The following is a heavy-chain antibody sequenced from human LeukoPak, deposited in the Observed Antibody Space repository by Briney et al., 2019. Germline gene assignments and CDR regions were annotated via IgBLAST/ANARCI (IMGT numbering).Heavy chain of an antibody. CDR1: GFTFSSYA. Sequence: GGSLRLSCAASGFTFSSYAMHWVRQAPGKGLEWVAVISYDGSNKYYADSVKGRFTISRDTSRNTLYLQMNSLRPEDTALYYCARGGAYDSLDAFDMWGQGTMVTVYS. D-gene: IGHD5-12*01. CDR2: ISYDGSNK. V-gene: IGHV3-30-3*01. CDR3: ARGGAYDSLDAFDM. J-gene: IGHJ3*02.